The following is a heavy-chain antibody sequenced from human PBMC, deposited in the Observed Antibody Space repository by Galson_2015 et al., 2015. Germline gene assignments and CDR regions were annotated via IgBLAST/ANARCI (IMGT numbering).Heavy chain of an antibody. J-gene: IGHJ6*02. Sequence: SLRLSCAASGFTFSDYYMSWIRQAPGKGLVWLSFISSSGSTIDYTDSVKGRFTISRDNAKNSLYLQMNSLRAEDTAVYYCGREIRTPTGVGDGMDVWGQGTTVTVSS. D-gene: IGHD2-8*01. CDR1: GFTFSDYY. CDR2: ISSSGSTI. CDR3: GREIRTPTGVGDGMDV. V-gene: IGHV3-11*01.